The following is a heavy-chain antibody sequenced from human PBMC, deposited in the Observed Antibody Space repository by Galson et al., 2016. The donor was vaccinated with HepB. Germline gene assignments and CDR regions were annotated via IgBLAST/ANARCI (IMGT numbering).Heavy chain of an antibody. CDR2: IYWNDHK. D-gene: IGHD1-26*01. V-gene: IGHV2-5*01. J-gene: IGHJ3*02. Sequence: ALVKPTQTLTLTCAFSGSSLSTSGVGVGWIRQPPGKALEWLALIYWNDHKRYSPSLQIRLTITKDTSKKQVVLTMTNMDPVDTATYFCALTGSYQASDGFDIWGQGTMVTVSS. CDR1: GSSLSTSGVG. CDR3: ALTGSYQASDGFDI.